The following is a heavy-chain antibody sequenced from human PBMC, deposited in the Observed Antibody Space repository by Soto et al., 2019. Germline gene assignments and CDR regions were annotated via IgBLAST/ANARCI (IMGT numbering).Heavy chain of an antibody. V-gene: IGHV3-13*01. CDR1: GFTFSSYD. J-gene: IGHJ4*02. D-gene: IGHD2-15*01. CDR2: FGRVGDT. Sequence: GGSLRLSCAASGFTFSSYDMHWVRQATGKGLEWVSGFGRVGDTYYSDSVKGRFTISRENAKNSLFLQMNSLRTGDTAVYYCASRYRSGARCPGIGFDYWGQGTLVTVSS. CDR3: ASRYRSGARCPGIGFDY.